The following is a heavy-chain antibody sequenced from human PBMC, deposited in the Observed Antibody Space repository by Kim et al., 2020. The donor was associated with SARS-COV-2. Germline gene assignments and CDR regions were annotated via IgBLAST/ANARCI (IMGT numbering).Heavy chain of an antibody. D-gene: IGHD2-15*01. CDR3: LKGADEDIVVVVAATLSYYWGMDV. J-gene: IGHJ6*04. CDR2: ISGSGGST. V-gene: IGHV3-23*01. CDR1: GFTFSSYA. Sequence: GGSLRLSCAASGFTFSSYAMSWVRQAPGKGLEWVSAISGSGGSTYYADSVKGRFTISRDNSKNTLYLQMNSLRAEDTAVYYCLKGADEDIVVVVAATLSYYWGMDVWGRGTTVTVST.